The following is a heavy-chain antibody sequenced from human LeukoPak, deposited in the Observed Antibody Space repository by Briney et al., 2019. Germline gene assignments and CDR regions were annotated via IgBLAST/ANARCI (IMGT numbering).Heavy chain of an antibody. CDR3: TGEFDP. CDR2: ITRKSDGGTT. V-gene: IGHV3-15*01. Sequence: GGSLRLSCAASGFTFSNAWMSWVRQAPGKGLEWVGRITRKSDGGTTDYAAPVEGRFTISRDDSKNMLYLQMNSLKTDDTAVYFCTGEFDPWGQGTLVTVSS. CDR1: GFTFSNAW. D-gene: IGHD1-26*01. J-gene: IGHJ5*02.